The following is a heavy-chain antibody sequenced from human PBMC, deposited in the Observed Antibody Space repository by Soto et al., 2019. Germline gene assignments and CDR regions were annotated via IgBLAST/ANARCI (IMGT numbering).Heavy chain of an antibody. V-gene: IGHV4-34*01. CDR2: INHSGST. Sequence: LETLSLTCAVYGGSFSGYYWSWIRQPPGKGLEWIGEINHSGSTNYNPSLKSRVTISVDTSKNQFSLKLSSVTAADTAVYYCARGRRYGDGDYWGQGTLVTVSS. J-gene: IGHJ4*02. CDR1: GGSFSGYY. D-gene: IGHD4-17*01. CDR3: ARGRRYGDGDY.